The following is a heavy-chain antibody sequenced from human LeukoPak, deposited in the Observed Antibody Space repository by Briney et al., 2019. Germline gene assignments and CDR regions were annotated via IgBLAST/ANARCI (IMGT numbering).Heavy chain of an antibody. CDR3: ARPRTSAMVRGVTNYYYMDV. V-gene: IGHV1-8*01. Sequence: GASVKVSCKASGYTFTSYDINWVRQATGQGLEWMGWMNPNSGNTDYAQKFQGRVTMTRNTSISTAYMELSSLRSEDTAVYYCARPRTSAMVRGVTNYYYMDVWGKGTTVTVSS. CDR2: MNPNSGNT. J-gene: IGHJ6*03. D-gene: IGHD3-10*01. CDR1: GYTFTSYD.